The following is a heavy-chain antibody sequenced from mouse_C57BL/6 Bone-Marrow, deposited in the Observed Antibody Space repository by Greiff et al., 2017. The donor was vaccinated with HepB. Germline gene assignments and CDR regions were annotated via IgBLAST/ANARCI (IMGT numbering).Heavy chain of an antibody. CDR3: TGYDYDRYFDV. CDR1: GYTFTDYE. J-gene: IGHJ1*03. D-gene: IGHD2-4*01. CDR2: IDPETGGT. V-gene: IGHV1-15*01. Sequence: VKLMESGAELVRPGASVTLSCKASGYTFTDYEMHWVKQTPVHGLEWIGAIDPETGGTAYNQKFKGKAILTADKSSSTAYMELRSLTSEDSAVYYCTGYDYDRYFDVWGTGTTVTVSS.